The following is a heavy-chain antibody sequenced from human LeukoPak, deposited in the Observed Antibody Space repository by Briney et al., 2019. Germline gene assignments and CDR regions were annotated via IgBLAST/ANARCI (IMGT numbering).Heavy chain of an antibody. D-gene: IGHD2-2*01. J-gene: IGHJ6*03. V-gene: IGHV4-38-2*01. CDR3: ARQYDSYFYYYLDL. CDR1: GYPINNAYY. CDR2: LYHPDST. Sequence: SETLSLTCGVSGYPINNAYYWVWIRQPPGKGLEWIGSLYHPDSTYYNPSLKSRVTMSVDTSRNQFSLRLSFVTAADTAVYYCARQYDSYFYYYLDLWGTGTTVTVSS.